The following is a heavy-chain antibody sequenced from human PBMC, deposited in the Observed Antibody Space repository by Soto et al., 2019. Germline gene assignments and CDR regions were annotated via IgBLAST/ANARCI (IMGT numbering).Heavy chain of an antibody. Sequence: GGSLRLSCAASGFTVSSKYMSWVRQAPGKGLERVSLIQSGGPTYYADSVKGRFTISRDTSENTVHLQMDSLRAEDTAVYYCARDDVLCDGVRCYGVPLDVWGKGPTVTVSS. CDR1: GFTVSSKY. J-gene: IGHJ6*03. CDR2: IQSGGPT. V-gene: IGHV3-66*01. D-gene: IGHD2-21*01. CDR3: ARDDVLCDGVRCYGVPLDV.